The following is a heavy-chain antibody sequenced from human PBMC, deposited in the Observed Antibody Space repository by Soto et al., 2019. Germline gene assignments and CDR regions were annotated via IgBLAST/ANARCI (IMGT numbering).Heavy chain of an antibody. D-gene: IGHD6-6*01. CDR1: GGSISSSSYY. Sequence: SLTCTVSGGSISSSSYYWGWIRQPPGKGLEWIGSIYYSGSTYYNPSLKSRVTISVDTSKNQFSLKLSSVTAADTAVYYCARHIAAPGGYYYYGMDVWGQGTTVTVSS. CDR3: ARHIAAPGGYYYYGMDV. J-gene: IGHJ6*02. V-gene: IGHV4-39*01. CDR2: IYYSGST.